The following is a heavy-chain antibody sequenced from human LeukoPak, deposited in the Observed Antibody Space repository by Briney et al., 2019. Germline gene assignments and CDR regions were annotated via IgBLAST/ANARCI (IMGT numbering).Heavy chain of an antibody. CDR2: ISGSGGST. V-gene: IGHV3-23*01. CDR1: GFTFSSYG. CDR3: ARDDYVWGSYRFYYMDV. D-gene: IGHD3-16*02. Sequence: GGSLRLSCAASGFTFSSYGMSWVRQAPGKGLEWVSAISGSGGSTYYADSVKGRFTISRDNAKNSLYLQMNSLRAEDTAVYYCARDDYVWGSYRFYYMDVWGKGTTVTVSS. J-gene: IGHJ6*03.